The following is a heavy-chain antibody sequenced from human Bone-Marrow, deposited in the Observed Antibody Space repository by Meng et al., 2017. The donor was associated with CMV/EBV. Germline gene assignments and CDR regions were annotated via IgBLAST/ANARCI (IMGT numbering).Heavy chain of an antibody. CDR3: AREWSSSGGLLDY. CDR1: GFTFTNHY. J-gene: IGHJ4*02. CDR2: INADESSV. Sequence: GESLKISCVASGFTFTNHYMHWVRQAPGKGLVWVSRINADESSVSYADSVKGRFTISRDNAKNILYLQMNSPRVEDTAVYYCAREWSSSGGLLDYWGQGTLVTVSS. V-gene: IGHV3-74*01. D-gene: IGHD3-22*01.